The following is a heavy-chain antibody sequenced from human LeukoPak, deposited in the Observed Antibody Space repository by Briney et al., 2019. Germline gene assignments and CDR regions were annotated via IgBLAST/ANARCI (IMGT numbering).Heavy chain of an antibody. CDR3: ARGLYGDYAGFGSYYYMDV. D-gene: IGHD4-17*01. Sequence: PSETLSLTCAVYGGSFTNYYWSWIRQPPGKGLEWIGEINHSGSTNYNPSLKSRVTISVDTSKNQFSLKLSSVTAADTAVYYCARGLYGDYAGFGSYYYMDVWGKGTTVTVSS. V-gene: IGHV4-34*01. CDR1: GGSFTNYY. J-gene: IGHJ6*03. CDR2: INHSGST.